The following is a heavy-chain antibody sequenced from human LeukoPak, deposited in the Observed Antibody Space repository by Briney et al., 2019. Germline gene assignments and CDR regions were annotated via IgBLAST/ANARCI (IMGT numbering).Heavy chain of an antibody. Sequence: SETLSLTCAVSGYSISIAYYWGWIRQPPGKGLEWIGRIFRGGSTSYNPSLKSRLTMSMDTSKNQFSLQLTSVTAADTAVYYCARYDSRGSGSTQLEYWGQGILVTIPS. D-gene: IGHD3-3*01. V-gene: IGHV4-38-2*01. CDR3: ARYDSRGSGSTQLEY. J-gene: IGHJ4*02. CDR1: GYSISIAYY. CDR2: IFRGGST.